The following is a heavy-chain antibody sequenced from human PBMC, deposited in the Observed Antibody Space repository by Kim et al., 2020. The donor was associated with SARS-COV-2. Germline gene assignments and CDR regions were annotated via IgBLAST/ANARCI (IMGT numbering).Heavy chain of an antibody. J-gene: IGHJ6*02. D-gene: IGHD6-13*01. Sequence: GGSLRLSCAASGFTFITYSMDWVRQAPGKGLEWVSSISSSSSYIYYGDSVKGRFTIPRDNAKNSLYLQMNSLRAEDTAVYYCARDRREYSSSGGHYYYYYGMDVWGQGTTVTVSS. CDR2: ISSSSSYI. CDR1: GFTFITYS. CDR3: ARDRREYSSSGGHYYYYYGMDV. V-gene: IGHV3-21*01.